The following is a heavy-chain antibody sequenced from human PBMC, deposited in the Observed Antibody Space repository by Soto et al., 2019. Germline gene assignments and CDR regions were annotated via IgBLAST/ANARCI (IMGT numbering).Heavy chain of an antibody. V-gene: IGHV3-30*14. CDR3: ARLPGAFYYDNSDYDFHDY. CDR1: GFTFSSYA. Sequence: GGSLRLSCAASGFTFSSYAMHWVRQAPGKGLEWVAVISYDGSNTYYAESVRGRFTLSKDSSRNTVSLQMNSLRAEDTAVYYCARLPGAFYYDNSDYDFHDYWGQGTMVTVSS. CDR2: ISYDGSNT. J-gene: IGHJ4*02. D-gene: IGHD3-22*01.